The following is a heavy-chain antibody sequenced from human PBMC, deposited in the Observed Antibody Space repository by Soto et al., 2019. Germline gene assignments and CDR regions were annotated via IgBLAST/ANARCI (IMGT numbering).Heavy chain of an antibody. J-gene: IGHJ1*01. Sequence: ASVKVSCKASGYTFTGYYMHWVRQAPGQGLEWMGWINPNSGGTNYAQKFQGWVTMTRDTSISTAYMELSRLRSDDTAVYYCARGDYYDSSGYYSNFQHWGQGTLVTVSS. CDR1: GYTFTGYY. CDR2: INPNSGGT. D-gene: IGHD3-22*01. V-gene: IGHV1-2*04. CDR3: ARGDYYDSSGYYSNFQH.